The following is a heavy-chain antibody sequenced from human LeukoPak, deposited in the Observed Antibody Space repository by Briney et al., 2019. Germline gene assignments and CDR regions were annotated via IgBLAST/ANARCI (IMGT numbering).Heavy chain of an antibody. Sequence: PSETLSLTCAVYGGSFSGYYWSWIRQPPGKGLEWIGEINHSGSTNYNPSLKSRVTISVDTSKNQFSLKLSSVTAADTAVYYCARLEGYCSGGSCWIRGAFDIWGQGTMVTVSS. CDR1: GGSFSGYY. V-gene: IGHV4-34*01. J-gene: IGHJ3*02. D-gene: IGHD2-15*01. CDR2: INHSGST. CDR3: ARLEGYCSGGSCWIRGAFDI.